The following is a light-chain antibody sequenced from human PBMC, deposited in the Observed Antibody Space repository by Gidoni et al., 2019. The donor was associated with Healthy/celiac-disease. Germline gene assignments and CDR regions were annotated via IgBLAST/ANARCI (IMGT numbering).Light chain of an antibody. CDR2: GAS. V-gene: IGKV3-20*01. Sequence: EILFPQSPGTLFSSRGERATLNRRASQSVSSSKLAWYQQKPGQAPRLLMYGASSRATGIPDRFSGSGYGTDFTLTISRLEPEDFAVYYCQQYGSSPLYTFGQGTRLEIK. CDR1: QSVSSSK. CDR3: QQYGSSPLYT. J-gene: IGKJ2*01.